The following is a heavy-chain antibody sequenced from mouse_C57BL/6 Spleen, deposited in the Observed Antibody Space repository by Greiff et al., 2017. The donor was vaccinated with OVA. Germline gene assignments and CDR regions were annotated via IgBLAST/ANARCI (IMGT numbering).Heavy chain of an antibody. D-gene: IGHD1-1*01. J-gene: IGHJ2*01. CDR1: GYTFTSYW. Sequence: QVQLQQSGAELVRPGSSVKLSCTASGYTFTSYWLHWVKQRPIQGLEWIGNIDPSDSETHYNQKFKDKATLTVDKSSSTAYMQLSSLTSEDSAVYYGAREGYYYGSSSFDYWGQGTTLTVAS. CDR2: IDPSDSET. CDR3: AREGYYYGSSSFDY. V-gene: IGHV1-52*01.